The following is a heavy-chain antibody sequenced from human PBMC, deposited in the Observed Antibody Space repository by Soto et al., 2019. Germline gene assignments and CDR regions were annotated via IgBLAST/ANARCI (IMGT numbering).Heavy chain of an antibody. CDR1: GITFSNYA. Sequence: GGSLRLSCAASGITFSNYALSWVRQAPGKGLEWVSGIICSSGNTYYADSVKGRFTISRDNSKNTLYLQMNSLRAEDTAVYYCAHIPYSSSWFRTFDYWGQGTLVTVSS. CDR3: AHIPYSSSWFRTFDY. D-gene: IGHD6-13*01. J-gene: IGHJ4*02. CDR2: IICSSGNT. V-gene: IGHV3-23*01.